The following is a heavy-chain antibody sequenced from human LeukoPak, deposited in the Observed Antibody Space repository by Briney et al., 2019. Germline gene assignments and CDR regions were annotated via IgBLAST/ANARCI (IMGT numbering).Heavy chain of an antibody. V-gene: IGHV3-7*01. J-gene: IGHJ3*02. CDR1: GFTFSSYW. CDR3: ARDPYCSGGSCYPEDDAFDI. D-gene: IGHD2-15*01. Sequence: GGSLRLSCAASGFTFSSYWMSWVRQAPGKGLEWVANIKQDGSEKYYVDSVKGRFTISRDNAKNSLYLQMNSLRAEDTAVYYCARDPYCSGGSCYPEDDAFDIWGQGTMVTVSS. CDR2: IKQDGSEK.